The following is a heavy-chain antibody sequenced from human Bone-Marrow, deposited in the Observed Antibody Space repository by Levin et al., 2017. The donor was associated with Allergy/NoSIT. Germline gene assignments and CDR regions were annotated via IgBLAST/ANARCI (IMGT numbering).Heavy chain of an antibody. D-gene: IGHD3-9*01. CDR2: ISPNDATT. Sequence: GASVKVSCKASGYSFTRYYIHWMRQAPGQGLEWMGVISPNDATTNYAQNLQGRLTLTRDTSTATVYMDLNSLESGDTAVYFCARTTSDDILTGYFYYGMDVWGQGSKVIVS. J-gene: IGHJ6*02. CDR1: GYSFTRYY. V-gene: IGHV1-46*01. CDR3: ARTTSDDILTGYFYYGMDV.